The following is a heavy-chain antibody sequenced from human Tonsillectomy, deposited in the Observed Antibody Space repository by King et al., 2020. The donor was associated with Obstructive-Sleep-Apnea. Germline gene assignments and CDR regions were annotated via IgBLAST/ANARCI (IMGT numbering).Heavy chain of an antibody. J-gene: IGHJ4*02. D-gene: IGHD3-22*01. V-gene: IGHV3-48*04. CDR2: ISSSSSTI. Sequence: QLVQSGGGLVQPGGSLRLSCAASGFTFSSYGMNWVRQAPGKGLEWVSYISSSSSTIYYADSVKGRFTISRDNATNPLYLQMNSLRAEDTAVYYCAGTLPLRDDSSGYYGVGLDYWGQGSLVTVSS. CDR1: GFTFSSYG. CDR3: AGTLPLRDDSSGYYGVGLDY.